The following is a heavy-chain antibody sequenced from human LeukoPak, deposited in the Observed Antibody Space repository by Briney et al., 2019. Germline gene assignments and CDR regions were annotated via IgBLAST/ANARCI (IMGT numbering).Heavy chain of an antibody. Sequence: ASVKVSCKASGYIFTGYYMNWVRQAPGQGLEWMGWINPNTGGTKYAQKFQGRVTMTRDTSISTVYMELSRLRSDDTAVYYCASVLTTHDYWGQGTLVTVSS. CDR1: GYIFTGYY. J-gene: IGHJ4*02. CDR3: ASVLTTHDY. CDR2: INPNTGGT. V-gene: IGHV1-2*02. D-gene: IGHD4-17*01.